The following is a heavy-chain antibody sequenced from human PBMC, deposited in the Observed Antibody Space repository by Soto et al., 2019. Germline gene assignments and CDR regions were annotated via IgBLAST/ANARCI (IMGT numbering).Heavy chain of an antibody. D-gene: IGHD2-21*02. CDR3: ARDGMTTGDT. J-gene: IGHJ4*02. Sequence: SETLSLTCIVSGVSVRSYTWSWVRQPANKGLEWIGRVFSSVSATYNPSLRSRVSISMDTPENRISLKLDSVTAADAGVYFCARDGMTTGDTWGPGTLVTVSS. CDR2: VFSSVSA. CDR1: GVSVRSYT. V-gene: IGHV4-4*07.